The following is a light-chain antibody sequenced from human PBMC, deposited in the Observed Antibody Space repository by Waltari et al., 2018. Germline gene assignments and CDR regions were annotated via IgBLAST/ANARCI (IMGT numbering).Light chain of an antibody. CDR2: WAS. J-gene: IGKJ4*01. CDR3: QQYYDSPLT. V-gene: IGKV4-1*01. CDR1: QSVVWTSNNRDY. Sequence: DIVMTHSPDPLAVSLGERATIHCRSSQSVVWTSNNRDYLAWYQQKPGQPPKLLICWASARESGVPDRFSGSGSGTDFTLTISSLQAEDVAVYYCQQYYDSPLTFGGGTKVEIK.